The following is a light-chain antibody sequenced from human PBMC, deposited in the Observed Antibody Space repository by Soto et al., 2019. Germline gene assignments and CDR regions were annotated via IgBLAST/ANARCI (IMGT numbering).Light chain of an antibody. CDR1: QGISSY. Sequence: AIRMTQSPSSFSASTGDRVTITCRASQGISSYLDWYQQKPGQAPKLLIYAASTLQSGVPSRFSGSGSGTGFTLTISRLQAEDLATYYCQQYYSYPRTFGQGTQVEIK. V-gene: IGKV1-8*01. CDR2: AAS. J-gene: IGKJ1*01. CDR3: QQYYSYPRT.